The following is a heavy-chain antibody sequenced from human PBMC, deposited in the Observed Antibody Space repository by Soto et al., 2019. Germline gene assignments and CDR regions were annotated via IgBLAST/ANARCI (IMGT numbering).Heavy chain of an antibody. V-gene: IGHV2-5*01. CDR1: GFSLSTSGVG. J-gene: IGHJ5*02. D-gene: IGHD6-13*01. CDR2: IYWNDDK. Sequence: VSGPTLVNPTQTLTLTCTFSGFSLSTSGVGVGWIRQPPGKALEWLALIYWNDDKRYSPSLKSRLTITKDTSKNQVVLTMTNMDPVDTATYYCAHEQQLSPTSPSWFDPWGQGTLVTVSS. CDR3: AHEQQLSPTSPSWFDP.